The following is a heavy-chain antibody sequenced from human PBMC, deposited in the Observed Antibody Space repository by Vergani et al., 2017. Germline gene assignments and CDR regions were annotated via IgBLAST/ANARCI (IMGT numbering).Heavy chain of an antibody. J-gene: IGHJ4*02. D-gene: IGHD2-2*01. Sequence: QVQLVESGGGVVQPGRSLRLSCAASGFTFSSYGMHWVRQAPGKGLEWVAVISYDGSNKYYADSVKGRFTISRDNSKNTLYLQMNSLRAEDTAVYYCARLGGIVVVPAAAQVDYWGQGTLVTVSS. CDR3: ARLGGIVVVPAAAQVDY. V-gene: IGHV3-30*03. CDR2: ISYDGSNK. CDR1: GFTFSSYG.